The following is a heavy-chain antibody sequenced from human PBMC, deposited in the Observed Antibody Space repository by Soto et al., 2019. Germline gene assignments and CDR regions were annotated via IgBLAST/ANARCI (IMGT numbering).Heavy chain of an antibody. CDR3: ARSGPAYYYDSSGYPHSASDI. CDR1: GGTFSSYA. D-gene: IGHD3-22*01. J-gene: IGHJ3*02. V-gene: IGHV1-2*02. CDR2: INPNSGGT. Sequence: ASVKVSCKASGGTFSSYAISWVRQAPGQGLEWMGWINPNSGGTNYAQKFQGRVTMTRDTSISTAYMELSRLRSDDTAVYYCARSGPAYYYDSSGYPHSASDIWGQGSMVTVSS.